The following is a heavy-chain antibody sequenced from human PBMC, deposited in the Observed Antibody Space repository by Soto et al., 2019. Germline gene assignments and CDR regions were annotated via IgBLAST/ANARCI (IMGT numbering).Heavy chain of an antibody. D-gene: IGHD5-18*01. CDR1: GFSFSSYA. CDR3: ARGGAMVPSGDY. J-gene: IGHJ4*02. Sequence: ESGGGVVQPGRSLRLSCVASGFSFSSYAFHWVRQAPGKGLEWVAVISYDGSNKQYADSVKGRFTISRDSSKNTLFLQMNSLREEDTAIYYCARGGAMVPSGDYWGQGTLVTVSS. CDR2: ISYDGSNK. V-gene: IGHV3-30-3*01.